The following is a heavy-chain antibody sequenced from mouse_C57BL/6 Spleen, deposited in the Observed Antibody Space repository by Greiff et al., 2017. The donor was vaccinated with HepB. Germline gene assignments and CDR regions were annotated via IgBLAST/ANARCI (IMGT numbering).Heavy chain of an antibody. J-gene: IGHJ4*01. CDR2: IWRGGST. D-gene: IGHD1-1*01. Sequence: VQLQQSGPGLVQPSQSLSITCTVSGFSLTSYGVHWVRQSPGKGLEWLGVIWRGGSTDYNAAFMSRLSITKDNSKSQVFFKMNSLQADDTAIYYCAKRGYGSSLYYAMDYWGQGTSVTVSS. CDR1: GFSLTSYG. V-gene: IGHV2-5*01. CDR3: AKRGYGSSLYYAMDY.